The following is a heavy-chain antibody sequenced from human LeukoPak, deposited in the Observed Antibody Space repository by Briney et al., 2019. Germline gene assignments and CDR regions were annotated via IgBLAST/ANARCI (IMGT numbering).Heavy chain of an antibody. V-gene: IGHV1-2*02. CDR1: RYTFTGYY. Sequence: ASVTVSCKSSRYTFTGYYMHWVRQAPGQGLEWMGWIHHNSGGTNYAQKFQGGVTMNRDTYIRTPYMELSRLRSDGTAVCYCARYPSSDYYDISGSGYWGQGTQVTGSS. J-gene: IGHJ4*02. CDR3: ARYPSSDYYDISGSGY. D-gene: IGHD3-22*01. CDR2: IHHNSGGT.